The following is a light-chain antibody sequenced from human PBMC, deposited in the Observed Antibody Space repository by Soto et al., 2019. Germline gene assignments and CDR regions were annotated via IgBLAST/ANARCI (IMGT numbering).Light chain of an antibody. V-gene: IGLV2-8*01. CDR1: SSDVGGYNY. Sequence: QSALTQPPSASGSPGQSVTISCTGTSSDVGGYNYVSWYQQYPGKAPKLMISEVSKRPSGVPDRFSGSKSGNTASLTVSGFQAEEEADYYCSSFAGNTNLVFGGGTKLTVL. CDR3: SSFAGNTNLV. J-gene: IGLJ2*01. CDR2: EVS.